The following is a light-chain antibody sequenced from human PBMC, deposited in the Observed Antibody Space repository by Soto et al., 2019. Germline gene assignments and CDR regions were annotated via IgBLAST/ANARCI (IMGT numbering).Light chain of an antibody. CDR3: CAYAGSGTVV. V-gene: IGLV2-23*01. J-gene: IGLJ3*02. CDR2: EAT. CDR1: SNDVGRYNL. Sequence: QPALTQPASVSGSPEQSITISCTGTSNDVGRYNLVSWYQQHPGKAPKVMIYEATKRPSGVSNRFSGSKSGNTASLTISGLQAEDEADYYCCAYAGSGTVVFGGGTKLTVL.